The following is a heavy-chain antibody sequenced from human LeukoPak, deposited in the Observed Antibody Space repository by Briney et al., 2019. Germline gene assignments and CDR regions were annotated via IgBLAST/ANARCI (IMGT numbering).Heavy chain of an antibody. J-gene: IGHJ4*02. CDR2: IYYSGST. CDR3: ARGLRITMVRGEPAQIDY. Sequence: KPSETLSLTCTVSGGSISSSSYYWGWIRQPPGKGLEWIGSIYYSGSTYYNPSLKSRVTISVDTSKNQFSLKLSSVTAADTAVYYCARGLRITMVRGEPAQIDYWGQGTLVTVSS. CDR1: GGSISSSSYY. D-gene: IGHD3-10*01. V-gene: IGHV4-39*07.